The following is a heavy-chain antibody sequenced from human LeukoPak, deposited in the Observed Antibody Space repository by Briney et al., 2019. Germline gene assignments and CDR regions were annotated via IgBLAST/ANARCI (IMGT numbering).Heavy chain of an antibody. Sequence: GGSLRLSCAASGFTFSSYWMSWVRQAPGKGLEWVANIKQDGSEKYYVDSVKGRFTISRDNAKNSPYLQMNRLRAEDTAVYYCARDLSSGSGSYYPGGDWFDPWGQGTLVTVSS. CDR3: ARDLSSGSGSYYPGGDWFDP. J-gene: IGHJ5*02. D-gene: IGHD3-10*01. CDR1: GFTFSSYW. CDR2: IKQDGSEK. V-gene: IGHV3-7*01.